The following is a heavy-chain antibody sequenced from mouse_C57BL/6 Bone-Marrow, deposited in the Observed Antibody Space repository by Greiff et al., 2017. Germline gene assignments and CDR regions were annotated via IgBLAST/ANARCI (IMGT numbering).Heavy chain of an antibody. CDR3: ARCGAHLGY. J-gene: IGHJ2*01. CDR2: IDPSDSYT. Sequence: QVQLQQPGAELVKPGASVKLSCKASGYTFTSYWMQWVKQRPGQGLEWIGEIDPSDSYTNYNQKCKGKATLTVDTSSSTAYMQLSSLTSEDSAVYYCARCGAHLGYWGQGTTLTVSS. V-gene: IGHV1-50*01. CDR1: GYTFTSYW.